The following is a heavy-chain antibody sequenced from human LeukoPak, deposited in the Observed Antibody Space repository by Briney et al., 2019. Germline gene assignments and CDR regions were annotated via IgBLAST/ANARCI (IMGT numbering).Heavy chain of an antibody. CDR3: ARGTGPDY. CDR1: VYTFTSYD. V-gene: IGHV1-8*01. CDR2: MNPNSGNT. J-gene: IGHJ4*02. D-gene: IGHD1-14*01. Sequence: ASVKVSCKASVYTFTSYDINWVRQATGHGLEWMGWMNPNSGNTGYAQKFQGRVAMTIKTSISTAYMELTSLRSEDTAVYYCARGTGPDYWGQGTLVTVSS.